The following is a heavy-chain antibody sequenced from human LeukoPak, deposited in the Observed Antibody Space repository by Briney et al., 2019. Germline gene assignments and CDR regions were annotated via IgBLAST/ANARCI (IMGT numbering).Heavy chain of an antibody. CDR3: ARESESYCGGDCATDY. J-gene: IGHJ4*02. CDR1: GYTFTSYG. Sequence: ASVKVSCKASGYTFTSYGISWVRQAPGQGLEWMGWISAYNGNTNYAQKLQGRVTMTTDTSTSTAYMELSRLRSDDTAVYYCARESESYCGGDCATDYWGQGTLVTVSS. CDR2: ISAYNGNT. V-gene: IGHV1-18*01. D-gene: IGHD2-21*02.